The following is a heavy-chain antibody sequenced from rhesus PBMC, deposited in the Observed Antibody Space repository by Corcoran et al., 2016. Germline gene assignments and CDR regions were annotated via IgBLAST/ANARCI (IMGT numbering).Heavy chain of an antibody. V-gene: IGHV4-165*01. D-gene: IGHD7-45*01. CDR2: IGGSIGST. CDR3: ARHGDLDS. CDR1: GGSISSKY. Sequence: QVQLQESGPELVKSSETLTPTCVVSGGSISSKYWSWVRRPPGKGLEWIGYIGGSIGSTNYNPSLKSRVTISTDTSKNQFSLKLSSVSAADTAVYYCARHGDLDSWGQGVVVTVSS. J-gene: IGHJ6*01.